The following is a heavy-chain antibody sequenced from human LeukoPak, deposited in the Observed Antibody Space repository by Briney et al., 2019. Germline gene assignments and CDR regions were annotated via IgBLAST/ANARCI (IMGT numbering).Heavy chain of an antibody. CDR3: ARSSDWDPLDY. D-gene: IGHD3-9*01. V-gene: IGHV4-59*08. Sequence: SETLSLTCTVSGGSISSYYWSWIRQPPGKGLEWIGYIYYSGSINYNPSLKSRVTISVDTSKNQFSLRLRSVTAADTAVYYCARSSDWDPLDYWGQGTLVTVSS. CDR1: GGSISSYY. CDR2: IYYSGSI. J-gene: IGHJ4*02.